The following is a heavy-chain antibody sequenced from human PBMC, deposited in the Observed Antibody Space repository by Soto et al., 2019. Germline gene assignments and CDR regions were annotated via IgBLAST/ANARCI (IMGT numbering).Heavy chain of an antibody. CDR3: AKTTDGWFSAFEI. CDR2: ISGSGTTA. CDR1: GFVFSSYA. Sequence: EVQLLESGGGLVQPGASLRLSCAASGFVFSSYAMSWVRQAPGKGLEWVSAISGSGTTAYYADSVKGRFIFSRDNPKNTMYLQMNSLRAEDTAVYFCAKTTDGWFSAFEIWGQGTVVTVSS. D-gene: IGHD6-19*01. J-gene: IGHJ3*02. V-gene: IGHV3-23*01.